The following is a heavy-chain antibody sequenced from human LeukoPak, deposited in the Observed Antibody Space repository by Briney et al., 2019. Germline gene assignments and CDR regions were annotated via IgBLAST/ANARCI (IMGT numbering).Heavy chain of an antibody. Sequence: GGSLRLSCAASGSTFSGYSMNWVRQAPGKGLEWVSYITSSGGTIYYADSVKGRFTISRDNAKNSLCLQMNSLGDEDTAVYYCARVRGGYYYDYWGQGTLVTVSS. D-gene: IGHD3-22*01. V-gene: IGHV3-48*02. J-gene: IGHJ4*02. CDR3: ARVRGGYYYDY. CDR2: ITSSGGTI. CDR1: GSTFSGYS.